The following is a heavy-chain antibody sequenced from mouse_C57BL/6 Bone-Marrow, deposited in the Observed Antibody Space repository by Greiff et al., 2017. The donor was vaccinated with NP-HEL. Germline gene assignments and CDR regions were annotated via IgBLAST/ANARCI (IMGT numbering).Heavy chain of an antibody. J-gene: IGHJ3*01. D-gene: IGHD2-4*01. V-gene: IGHV1-53*01. Sequence: VQLQQPGTELVKPGASVTLTCKASGYTFTSYWMNWVKQRPGQGLEWIGNINPSNGGTNHNEKFKSKATLTVDKSSSTAYMQLSSLTSEDSAVYYCARFGYYDYDDGFAYWGQGTLVTVSA. CDR2: INPSNGGT. CDR1: GYTFTSYW. CDR3: ARFGYYDYDDGFAY.